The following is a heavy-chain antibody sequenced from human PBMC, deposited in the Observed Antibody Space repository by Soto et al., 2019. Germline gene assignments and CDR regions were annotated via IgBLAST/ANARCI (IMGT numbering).Heavy chain of an antibody. V-gene: IGHV1-18*01. J-gene: IGHJ4*02. CDR2: ISGFNGNT. CDR1: GYTFNFYG. D-gene: IGHD3-16*01. CDR3: ARIGVSSGHESPDFDS. Sequence: ASVKVSCKASGYTFNFYGITWVRQAPGQGLEWMGWISGFNGNTNYAADLQGRVTMTTDTSTSTAYMELRGLRSDDTAVYYCARIGVSSGHESPDFDSWGQGTLVTVS.